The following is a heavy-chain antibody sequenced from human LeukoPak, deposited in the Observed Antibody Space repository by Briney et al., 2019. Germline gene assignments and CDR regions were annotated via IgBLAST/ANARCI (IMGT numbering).Heavy chain of an antibody. J-gene: IGHJ4*02. V-gene: IGHV4-59*08. D-gene: IGHD2/OR15-2a*01. CDR1: GGSISTYY. CDR3: ARLGDYCFDY. Sequence: PSETLSLTCAVSGGSISTYYWSWIRQPPGKGLEWIGYIYYSGSTNFNPSLKSRVTMSVDTSKNQFSLKLSSVTAADTAVYYCARLGDYCFDYWGQGTLVIVVS. CDR2: IYYSGST.